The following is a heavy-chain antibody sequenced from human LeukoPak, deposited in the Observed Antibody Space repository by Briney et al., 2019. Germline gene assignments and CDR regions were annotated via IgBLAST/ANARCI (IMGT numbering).Heavy chain of an antibody. J-gene: IGHJ4*02. V-gene: IGHV3-64*01. Sequence: PGGSLRLSCAASGFTFSSYGMVWVRQAPGKGLEYVSGISSNGGTTYYGNSAKGRFTISRDNSKDMLHLQMGSLRTEDMAVYYCARAIRWASGYWGQGTLVTVAS. CDR2: ISSNGGTT. CDR3: ARAIRWASGY. CDR1: GFTFSSYG. D-gene: IGHD4-23*01.